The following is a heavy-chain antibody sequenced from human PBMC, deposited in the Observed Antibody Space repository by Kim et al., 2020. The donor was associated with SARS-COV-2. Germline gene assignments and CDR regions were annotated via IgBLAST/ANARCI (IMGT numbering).Heavy chain of an antibody. CDR1: GGSISSSNW. V-gene: IGHV4-4*02. CDR3: ARDSGPTSGFLIDY. CDR2: IYHSGST. Sequence: SETLSLTCAVSGGSISSSNWWSWVRQPPGKGLEWIGEIYHSGSTNYNPSLKSRVTISVDKSKNQFSLKLSSVTAADTAVYYCARDSGPTSGFLIDYWGQGTLVTVSS. D-gene: IGHD3-10*01. J-gene: IGHJ4*02.